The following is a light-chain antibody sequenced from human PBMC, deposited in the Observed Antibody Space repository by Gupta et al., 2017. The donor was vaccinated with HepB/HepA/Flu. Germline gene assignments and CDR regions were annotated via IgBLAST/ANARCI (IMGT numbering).Light chain of an antibody. V-gene: IGKV3-20*01. Sequence: DNVLTQSPGTLSMSSGERVTLSCRASQSVTSNYLAWYQQKPGQAPRLLIYGASSRAAGIPDRFSGSGSGTDFILTITRLEPEDSGVYYCQQYGSSPSSFGQGTKLQIK. CDR1: QSVTSNY. CDR3: QQYGSSPSS. CDR2: GAS. J-gene: IGKJ2*04.